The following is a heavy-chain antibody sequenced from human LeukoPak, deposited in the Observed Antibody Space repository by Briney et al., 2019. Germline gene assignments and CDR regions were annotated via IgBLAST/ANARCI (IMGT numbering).Heavy chain of an antibody. CDR1: GFTFSSYA. CDR2: ISGSGGNT. J-gene: IGHJ5*02. Sequence: GGSLRLSCAASGFTFSSYAMSWVRQAPGKGLEGVSVISGSGGNTYYADSVKGGFTISRDNSKNTLYLHMNSLRAEDTAVYYCAKEATRYCSTTSCYWFDPWGQGTLVTVSS. D-gene: IGHD2-2*01. CDR3: AKEATRYCSTTSCYWFDP. V-gene: IGHV3-23*01.